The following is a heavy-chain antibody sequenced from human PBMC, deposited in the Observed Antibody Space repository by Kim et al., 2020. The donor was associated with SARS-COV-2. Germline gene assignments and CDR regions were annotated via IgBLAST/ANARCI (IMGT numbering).Heavy chain of an antibody. Sequence: SETLSLTCAVYGGSFSGYYWSWIRQPPGNGLEWIGEINHSGSTNYNPSLKSRVTISVDTSKNQFSLKLSFVTAADTAVYYCARGRYTSSWYGARNWFDPWGQGTLVTVSS. CDR3: ARGRYTSSWYGARNWFDP. J-gene: IGHJ5*02. CDR1: GGSFSGYY. D-gene: IGHD6-13*01. CDR2: INHSGST. V-gene: IGHV4-34*01.